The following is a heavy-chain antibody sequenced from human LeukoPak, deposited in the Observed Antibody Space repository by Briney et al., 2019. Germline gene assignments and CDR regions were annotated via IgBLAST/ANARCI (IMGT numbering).Heavy chain of an antibody. CDR2: ISGSGGST. CDR1: GFTVSSNY. Sequence: GGSLRLSCAASGFTVSSNYMSWVRQAPGKGLEWVSAISGSGGSTYYADSVKGRFTISRDNSKNTLYLQMNSLRAEDTAVYYCARQMIYCSSTSCYTADYYYYMDVWGKGTTVTVSS. J-gene: IGHJ6*03. D-gene: IGHD2-2*02. V-gene: IGHV3-23*01. CDR3: ARQMIYCSSTSCYTADYYYYMDV.